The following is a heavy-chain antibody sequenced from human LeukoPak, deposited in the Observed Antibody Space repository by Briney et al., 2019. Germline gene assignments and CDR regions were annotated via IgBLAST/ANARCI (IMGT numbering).Heavy chain of an antibody. Sequence: PSETLSLTCTVSGGSISRYYWSWIRQPPGKGLEWIGYIYYSGSTNYNPSLKSRVTISVDTSKNQFSLKLSSVTGADTAVYYCARGLRMHGSESYATASSDYGGQGTLVTVSS. CDR1: GGSISRYY. CDR3: ARGLRMHGSESYATASSDY. J-gene: IGHJ4*01. D-gene: IGHD3-10*01. V-gene: IGHV4-59*01. CDR2: IYYSGST.